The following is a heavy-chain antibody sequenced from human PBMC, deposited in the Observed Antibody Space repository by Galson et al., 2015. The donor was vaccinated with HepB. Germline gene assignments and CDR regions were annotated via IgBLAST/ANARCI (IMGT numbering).Heavy chain of an antibody. Sequence: SLRLSCAASGFTFSSYAMSWVRQAPGKGLEWVSAISGSGGSTYYADSVKGRFTISRDNSKNTLYLQMNSLRAEDTAVYYCAKGTSIVIRYYGMDVWGQGTTVTVSS. D-gene: IGHD2-8*01. CDR3: AKGTSIVIRYYGMDV. V-gene: IGHV3-23*01. J-gene: IGHJ6*02. CDR1: GFTFSSYA. CDR2: ISGSGGST.